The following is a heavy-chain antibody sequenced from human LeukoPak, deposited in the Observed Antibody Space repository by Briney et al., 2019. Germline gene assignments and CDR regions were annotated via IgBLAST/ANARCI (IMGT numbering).Heavy chain of an antibody. CDR1: GFSFSSYA. CDR3: ARDGLTDSSGYTVIDN. D-gene: IGHD3-22*01. J-gene: IGHJ4*02. Sequence: PGKSLRLSCAASGFSFSSYAMYWVRQAPGKGLGWVAVIWSDGNNKYYSDSVKGRFTISRGNSNNTLYLQMNSLRAEDTAVYYCARDGLTDSSGYTVIDNWGQGTLVTVSS. CDR2: IWSDGNNK. V-gene: IGHV3-33*07.